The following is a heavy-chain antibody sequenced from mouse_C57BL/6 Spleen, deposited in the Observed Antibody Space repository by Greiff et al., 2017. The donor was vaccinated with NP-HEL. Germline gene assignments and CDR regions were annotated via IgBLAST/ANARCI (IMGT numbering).Heavy chain of an antibody. Sequence: VQLQQSGPELVKPGASVKIPCKASGYTFTDYNMDWVKQSHGKSLEWIGDINPNNGGTIYNQKFKGKATLTVDKSSSTAYMELRSLTSEDTAVYYCARSLDGSYAMDYWGQGTSVTVSS. CDR1: GYTFTDYN. J-gene: IGHJ4*01. CDR3: ARSLDGSYAMDY. V-gene: IGHV1-18*01. D-gene: IGHD2-3*01. CDR2: INPNNGGT.